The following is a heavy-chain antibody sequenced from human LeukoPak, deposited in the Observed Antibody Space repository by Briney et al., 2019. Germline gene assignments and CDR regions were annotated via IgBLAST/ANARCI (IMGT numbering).Heavy chain of an antibody. CDR3: ARERLAAPPGSFDT. V-gene: IGHV1-2*02. Sequence: ASVKVSCKASGYTFTSYYMHWVRQAPGQGLEWMGWINPNSGGTNYAQKFQGRVTMTRDTSISTAYMELRRLRSDDTAVYYCARERLAAPPGSFDTWGQGTMVTVSS. CDR2: INPNSGGT. CDR1: GYTFTSYY. D-gene: IGHD6-6*01. J-gene: IGHJ3*02.